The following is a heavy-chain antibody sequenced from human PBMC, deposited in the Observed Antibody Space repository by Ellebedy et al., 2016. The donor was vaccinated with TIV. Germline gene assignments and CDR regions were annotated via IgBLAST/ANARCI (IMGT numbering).Heavy chain of an antibody. CDR1: GFTFDMYS. V-gene: IGHV3-48*02. J-gene: IGHJ3*02. Sequence: GGSLRLXXAASGFTFDMYSMNWVRQAAGKGLEWNSFIIGTGSTTYYADSVRGRFTVSRDNAKNSLYLQMNSLRDEDTALYYCARRGNYLGDAFDMWGHGAVVIVSS. CDR3: ARRGNYLGDAFDM. D-gene: IGHD1-26*01. CDR2: IIGTGSTT.